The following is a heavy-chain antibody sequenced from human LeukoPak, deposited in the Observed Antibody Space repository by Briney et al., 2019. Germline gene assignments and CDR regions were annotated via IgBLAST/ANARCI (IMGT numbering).Heavy chain of an antibody. CDR2: ISSSGSTI. CDR1: GFTFSSYE. J-gene: IGHJ6*02. Sequence: GGSLRLSCAASGFTFSSYEMNWVRQAPGKGLEWVSYISSSGSTIYYADSVKGRFTISRDNAKNSLYLQMNSLRAEDTAVYYCARSVVVVPAAGLYYYYGMDVWGQGTTVTVSS. V-gene: IGHV3-48*03. D-gene: IGHD2-2*01. CDR3: ARSVVVVPAAGLYYYYGMDV.